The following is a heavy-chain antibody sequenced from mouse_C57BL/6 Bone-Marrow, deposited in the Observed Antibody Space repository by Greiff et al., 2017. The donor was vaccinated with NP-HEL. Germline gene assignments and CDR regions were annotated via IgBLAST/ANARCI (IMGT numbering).Heavy chain of an antibody. D-gene: IGHD1-1*01. V-gene: IGHV6-3*01. CDR3: TAPSTVVATGYFDY. J-gene: IGHJ2*01. CDR1: GFTFSNYW. CDR2: IRLKSDNYAT. Sequence: EVQLVESGGGLVQPGGSMKLSCVASGFTFSNYWMNWVRQSPEKGLEWVAQIRLKSDNYATHYAESVKGRFTISRDDSKSSVYLQMNNLRAEDTGIYYCTAPSTVVATGYFDYWGQGTTLTVSS.